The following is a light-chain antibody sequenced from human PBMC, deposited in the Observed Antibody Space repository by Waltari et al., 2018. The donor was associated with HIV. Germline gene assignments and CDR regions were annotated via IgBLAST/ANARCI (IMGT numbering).Light chain of an antibody. CDR2: SNN. J-gene: IGLJ3*02. CDR3: AAWDDSLNGQV. V-gene: IGLV1-44*01. CDR1: RPNIGSHP. Sequence: QSVLTQPPSASGTPGQRVTIPCSGRRPNIGSHPINWYQPLPGTAPKLLIYSNNQRPSGVPDRFSGSKSGTSASLAISGLQSEDEADYYCAAWDDSLNGQVFGGGTKLTVL.